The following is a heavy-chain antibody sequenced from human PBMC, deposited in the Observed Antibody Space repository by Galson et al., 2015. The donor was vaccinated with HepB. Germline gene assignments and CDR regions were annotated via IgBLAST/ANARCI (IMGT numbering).Heavy chain of an antibody. V-gene: IGHV4-39*07. CDR2: IYYSGST. J-gene: IGHJ4*02. D-gene: IGHD5-18*01. Sequence: ETLSLTCTVSGGSISSSSYYWGWIRQPPGKGLEWIGSIYYSGSTYYNPSLKSRVTISVDTSKNQFSLKLSSVTAADTAVYYCARVASRGYSYGYGRSGFDYWGQGTLVTVSS. CDR3: ARVASRGYSYGYGRSGFDY. CDR1: GGSISSSSYY.